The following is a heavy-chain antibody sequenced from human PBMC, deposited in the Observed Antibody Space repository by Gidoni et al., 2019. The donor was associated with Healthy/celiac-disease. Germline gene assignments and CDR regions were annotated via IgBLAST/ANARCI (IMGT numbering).Heavy chain of an antibody. CDR3: ARALYYGSGRTTREDV. CDR1: GGSISSGSYY. V-gene: IGHV4-61*02. CDR2: IYTSGST. J-gene: IGHJ6*02. Sequence: QVQLQESGPGLVKPSQTLSLTCTVSGGSISSGSYYWSWIRQPAGKGLEWIGRIYTSGSTNYNPSLKSRVTISVDTSKNQFSLKLSSVTAADTAVYYCARALYYGSGRTTREDVWGQGTTVTVSS. D-gene: IGHD3-10*01.